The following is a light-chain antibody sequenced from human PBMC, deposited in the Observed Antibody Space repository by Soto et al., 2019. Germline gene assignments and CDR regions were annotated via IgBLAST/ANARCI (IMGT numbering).Light chain of an antibody. Sequence: IVMTQSPATLSVSPGERVTLSCRASQSVSRNLAWYQQKPGQTPRLLIYGASTRATGIPARFSGRGSGTEFTLTISSLQSEDFAVYYCQQYSNWPPWTFGQGTKVDIK. J-gene: IGKJ1*01. V-gene: IGKV3-15*01. CDR2: GAS. CDR1: QSVSRN. CDR3: QQYSNWPPWT.